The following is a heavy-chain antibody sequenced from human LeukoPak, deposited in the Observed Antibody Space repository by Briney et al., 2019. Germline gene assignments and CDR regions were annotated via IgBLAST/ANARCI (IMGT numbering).Heavy chain of an antibody. V-gene: IGHV4-34*01. Sequence: SETLSLTCAVYGGSFSGYYWSWIRQPPGKGLEWIGEINHSGSTYYNPSLKSRVTISVDTSKNQFSLKLSSVTAADTAVYYCARPAVLRYFDWLFETDDAFDIWGQGTMVTVSS. CDR3: ARPAVLRYFDWLFETDDAFDI. J-gene: IGHJ3*02. CDR2: INHSGST. D-gene: IGHD3-9*01. CDR1: GGSFSGYY.